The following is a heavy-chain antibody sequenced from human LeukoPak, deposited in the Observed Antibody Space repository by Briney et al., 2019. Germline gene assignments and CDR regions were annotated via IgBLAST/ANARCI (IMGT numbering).Heavy chain of an antibody. J-gene: IGHJ4*02. V-gene: IGHV3-30*18. Sequence: GGSLRLSCAVSGFTFSSYGMHWVRQAPGKGLEWVAVISYDGSNKYYADSVKGRFTISRDNSKNTLYLQMNSLRAEDTAVYYCAKDRDSSGYWSWWGQGTLVTVSS. CDR2: ISYDGSNK. CDR3: AKDRDSSGYWSW. D-gene: IGHD3-22*01. CDR1: GFTFSSYG.